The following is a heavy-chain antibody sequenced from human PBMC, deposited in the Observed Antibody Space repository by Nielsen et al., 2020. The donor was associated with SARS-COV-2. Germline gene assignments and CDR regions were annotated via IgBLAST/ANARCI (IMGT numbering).Heavy chain of an antibody. V-gene: IGHV3-30*18. Sequence: GESLKISCAASGFTFANYGIHWVRQVAGRGLEWVAIVSRDGSDTFYVDSVKGRFTISRDNSKNTVYLQMNSLRAEDTAVYHCAKGRYISYTTGFDPWGQGTLVTVSS. J-gene: IGHJ5*02. D-gene: IGHD3-9*01. CDR3: AKGRYISYTTGFDP. CDR1: GFTFANYG. CDR2: VSRDGSDT.